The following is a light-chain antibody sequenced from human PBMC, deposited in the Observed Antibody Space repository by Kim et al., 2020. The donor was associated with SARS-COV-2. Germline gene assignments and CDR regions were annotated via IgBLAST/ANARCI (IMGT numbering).Light chain of an antibody. CDR1: QSISSW. V-gene: IGKV1-5*01. J-gene: IGKJ2*02. CDR2: DAS. CDR3: QHYNSYWST. Sequence: SASVGDRVTITCRASQSISSWLAWYQQKPGKAPKVLIYDASSLESGVPSRFSGSGSGTEFTLTISSLQPDDFATYYCQHYNSYWSTFGQGTKLEI.